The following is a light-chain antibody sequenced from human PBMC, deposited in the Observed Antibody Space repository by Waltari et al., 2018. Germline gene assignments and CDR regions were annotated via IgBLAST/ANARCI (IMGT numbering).Light chain of an antibody. CDR2: GAS. J-gene: IGKJ1*01. CDR1: QSVRGS. V-gene: IGKV3-20*01. Sequence: EIVLTQSPGTLSFSPGERATLSCRASQSVRGSLAWYQQKAGQAPRLLIYGASSRATGIPDRFSGGGSGTDFSLTISRLEPEDFAVYYCQHYVRLPATFGQGTKVEI. CDR3: QHYVRLPAT.